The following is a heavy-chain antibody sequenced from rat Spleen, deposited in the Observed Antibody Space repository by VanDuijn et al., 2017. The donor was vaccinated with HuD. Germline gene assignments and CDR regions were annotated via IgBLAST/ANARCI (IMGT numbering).Heavy chain of an antibody. D-gene: IGHD1-12*02. CDR3: ARHEIDYYDGTYYYAYWYFDF. CDR1: GFTFSSFP. V-gene: IGHV5-25*01. Sequence: EVQLVESGGGLVQPGRSLKLSCAASGFTFSSFPMAWVRQAPKKGLEWVASISTGGGNTYYRDSVKGRFTISRDNAKSTLYLQMDSLRSEDTATYYCARHEIDYYDGTYYYAYWYFDFWGPGTMVTVSS. J-gene: IGHJ1*01. CDR2: ISTGGGNT.